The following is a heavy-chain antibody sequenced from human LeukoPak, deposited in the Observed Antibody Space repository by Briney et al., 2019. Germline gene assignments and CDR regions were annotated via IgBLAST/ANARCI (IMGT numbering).Heavy chain of an antibody. Sequence: ASVKVSCKASGYTFTSYDINWVRQATGQGLEWMGWMNPNSGNTGYAQKFQGRVTMTRNTSISTAYMELSSLRSEDTAVYYCARARGPRSSSDPWGQGTLVTVSS. CDR1: GYTFTSYD. CDR2: MNPNSGNT. J-gene: IGHJ5*02. V-gene: IGHV1-8*01. D-gene: IGHD6-6*01. CDR3: ARARGPRSSSDP.